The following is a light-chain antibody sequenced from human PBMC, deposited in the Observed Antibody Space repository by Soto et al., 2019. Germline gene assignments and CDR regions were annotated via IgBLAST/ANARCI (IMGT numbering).Light chain of an antibody. CDR3: HQYYSPPWG. V-gene: IGKV4-1*01. CDR1: QSLLYSSNNENY. CDR2: WAS. J-gene: IGKJ1*01. Sequence: DIVMTQSPDSLAVSLGERATINCKSSQSLLYSSNNENYLAWYQQKPGQPPKLLIYWASTRESGVPDRFTGSGSGKEFTLTISSLQAEDVAVYYCHQYYSPPWGFGQGTKVEIK.